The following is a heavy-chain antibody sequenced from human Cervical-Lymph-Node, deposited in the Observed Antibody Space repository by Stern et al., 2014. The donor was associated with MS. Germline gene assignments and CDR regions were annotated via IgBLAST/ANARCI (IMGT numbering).Heavy chain of an antibody. J-gene: IGHJ4*02. D-gene: IGHD6-25*01. V-gene: IGHV3-21*01. CDR3: ARDAQIAAADS. CDR2: IRSTTKYI. CDR1: GFTFSHYT. Sequence: EVQLVQSGGGLVKPGGSLRLSCIASGFTFSHYTMIWVRQAPGQRLEWVSSIRSTTKYIYYEDIVKGRCTISRDNGKNSLYLQMNGLRVEDTAVYYFARDAQIAAADSWGQGTLVTVSS.